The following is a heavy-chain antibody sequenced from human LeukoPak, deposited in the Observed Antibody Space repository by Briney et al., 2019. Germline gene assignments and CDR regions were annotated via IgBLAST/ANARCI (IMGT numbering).Heavy chain of an antibody. J-gene: IGHJ3*02. CDR1: GYTLTGYY. Sequence: ASVKVSCKASGYTLTGYYIHWVRQAPGPGLEWMGWIHPNTGDTNSAQKFQGRDTMTRDTSMSKATMELTNLTSYDTAVIPCSRGHLYGGYSGSAFDIWGQGPMVRVSS. CDR2: IHPNTGDT. CDR3: SRGHLYGGYSGSAFDI. D-gene: IGHD4-23*01. V-gene: IGHV1-2*02.